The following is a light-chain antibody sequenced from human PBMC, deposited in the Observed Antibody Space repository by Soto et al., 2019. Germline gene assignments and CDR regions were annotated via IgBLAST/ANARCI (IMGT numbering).Light chain of an antibody. CDR1: SSDVGGYKY. V-gene: IGLV2-14*01. J-gene: IGLJ1*01. Sequence: QSALTQPASVSGSPGQSITISCTGTSSDVGGYKYVSWYQQHPGKAPKLMIFEVSNRPSGVSNRFSGSKSGNTASLTISGLQAEDEGDYYCSSYTSSSTYVFGTGTKVTV. CDR3: SSYTSSSTYV. CDR2: EVS.